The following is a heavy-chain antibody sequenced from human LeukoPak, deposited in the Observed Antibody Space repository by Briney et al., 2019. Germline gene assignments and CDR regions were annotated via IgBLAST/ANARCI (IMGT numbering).Heavy chain of an antibody. CDR2: ISSSSSTI. CDR3: AKDDYDYVWGSYRYFDY. CDR1: GFTFSSYS. Sequence: PGGSLRLSCAASGFTFSSYSMNWVRQAPGKGLEWVSYISSSSSTIYYAHSVKGRFTISRDNAKNSLYLQMNSLRAEDTAVYYCAKDDYDYVWGSYRYFDYWGQGTLVTVSS. J-gene: IGHJ4*02. D-gene: IGHD3-16*02. V-gene: IGHV3-48*01.